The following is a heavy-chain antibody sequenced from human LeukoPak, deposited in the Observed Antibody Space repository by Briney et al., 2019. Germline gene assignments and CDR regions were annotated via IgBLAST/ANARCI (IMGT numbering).Heavy chain of an antibody. Sequence: PGGSLRLSCAASGFTVSSNYMSWVRQAPGKGLEWVSVIYSGGSTYYADSVKGRFTISRDNSKSTLYLQMNSLRAEDTAVYYCARGSYGSGSYYLDYWGQGTLVTVSS. D-gene: IGHD3-10*01. CDR2: IYSGGST. CDR1: GFTVSSNY. J-gene: IGHJ4*02. CDR3: ARGSYGSGSYYLDY. V-gene: IGHV3-53*01.